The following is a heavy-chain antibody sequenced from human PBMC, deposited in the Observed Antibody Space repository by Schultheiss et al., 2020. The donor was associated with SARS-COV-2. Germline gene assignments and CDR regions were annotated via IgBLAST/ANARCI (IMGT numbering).Heavy chain of an antibody. CDR1: GGSFSGYY. V-gene: IGHV4-34*01. CDR2: INHSGST. CDR3: ARYPTYYDFWSGYYTGY. J-gene: IGHJ4*02. Sequence: SETLSLTCAVYGGSFSGYYWSWIRQPPGKGLEWIGEINHSGSTYYNPSLKSRVTISVDTSKNQFSLKLSSVTAADTAVYYCARYPTYYDFWSGYYTGYWGQGTLVTVSS. D-gene: IGHD3-3*01.